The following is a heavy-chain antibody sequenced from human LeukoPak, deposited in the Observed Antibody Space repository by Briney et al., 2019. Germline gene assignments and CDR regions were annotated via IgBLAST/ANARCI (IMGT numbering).Heavy chain of an antibody. CDR1: GGSIGSGDYY. Sequence: SETLSLTCTVSGGSIGSGDYYRSWIRHPQGKALEWIGYIYYSGSTYYNPSLESRLTISVDTSKNQFSLRLSSVTAADTAVYYCASGWYQYGWFDPWGQGTLVTVSS. V-gene: IGHV4-30-4*08. J-gene: IGHJ5*02. CDR2: IYYSGST. D-gene: IGHD6-19*01. CDR3: ASGWYQYGWFDP.